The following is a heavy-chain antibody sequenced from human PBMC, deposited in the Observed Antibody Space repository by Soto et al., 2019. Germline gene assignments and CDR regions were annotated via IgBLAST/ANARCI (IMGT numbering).Heavy chain of an antibody. CDR2: IYYSGST. CDR1: GGSISSGGYY. V-gene: IGHV4-31*03. Sequence: PSETLSLTCTVSGGSISSGGYYWSWIRQHPGKGLEWIGYIYYSGSTYYNPSLKSRVTISVDTSKNQFSLKLSSVTAADTAVYYCARSPSSGYYIEGFYYFDYWGQGTLVTVSS. CDR3: ARSPSSGYYIEGFYYFDY. J-gene: IGHJ4*02. D-gene: IGHD3-22*01.